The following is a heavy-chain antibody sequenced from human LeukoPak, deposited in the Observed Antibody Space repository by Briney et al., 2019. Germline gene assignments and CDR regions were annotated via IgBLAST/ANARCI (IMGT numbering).Heavy chain of an antibody. CDR2: IYYSGST. Sequence: SQTLSLTCTVSGGSISSGDYYWSWIRQPPGKGLEWIGYIYYSGSTYYNPSLKSRVTISVDTSKNQFSLKLSSVTAADTAVYYCARGGNGSSGYYYVRYWGQGTLVTVSS. D-gene: IGHD3-22*01. CDR1: GGSISSGDYY. CDR3: ARGGNGSSGYYYVRY. V-gene: IGHV4-30-4*01. J-gene: IGHJ4*02.